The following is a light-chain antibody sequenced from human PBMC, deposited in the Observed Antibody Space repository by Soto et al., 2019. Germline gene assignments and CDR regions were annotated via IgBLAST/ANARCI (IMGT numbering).Light chain of an antibody. CDR2: DAS. J-gene: IGKJ2*01. CDR3: QQYDNIPRRST. V-gene: IGKV1-33*01. Sequence: DIQMTQSPSSLSASVGDRVTITCQASQDISNYLNWYQQKPGKAPKLLIYDASNLETGVPSRFSGSGSGTYFTFTISSLQPEDIVTYYCQQYDNIPRRSTFGQGTKLEIK. CDR1: QDISNY.